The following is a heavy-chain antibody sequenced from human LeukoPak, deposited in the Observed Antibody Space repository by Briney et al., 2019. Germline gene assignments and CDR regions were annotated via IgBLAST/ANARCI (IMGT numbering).Heavy chain of an antibody. CDR1: GYTFISYG. J-gene: IGHJ4*02. Sequence: ASVKVSCKASGYTFISYGISWVRQAPGQGLEWMGWVSVNNGNTNYAQRLLGRVTMTADISTTTAYMELRSLRSDDTAVYYCARDPVGYCSSDRCQYFDFWGQGTLVTVSS. D-gene: IGHD2-2*01. CDR2: VSVNNGNT. CDR3: ARDPVGYCSSDRCQYFDF. V-gene: IGHV1-18*01.